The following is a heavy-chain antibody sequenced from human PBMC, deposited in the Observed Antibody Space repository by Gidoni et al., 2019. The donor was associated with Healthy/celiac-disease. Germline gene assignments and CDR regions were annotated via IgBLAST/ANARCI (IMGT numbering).Heavy chain of an antibody. Sequence: EVQLVESGGGLVQPGGSLRLSCAASGFIFSRYEMNWVRQAPGKGLEWVSHISSSGITIYHADSVKGRFTISRDNAKNSLYLHMNSLRAEDTAVYYCARGGPPSSGWYGADYWGQGTLVIVSS. V-gene: IGHV3-48*03. CDR1: GFIFSRYE. CDR3: ARGGPPSSGWYGADY. CDR2: ISSSGITI. D-gene: IGHD6-19*01. J-gene: IGHJ4*02.